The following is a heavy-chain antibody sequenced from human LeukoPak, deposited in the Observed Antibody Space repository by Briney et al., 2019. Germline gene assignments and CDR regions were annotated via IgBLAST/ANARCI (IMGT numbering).Heavy chain of an antibody. CDR2: IKQDGSEK. Sequence: PGGSLRLSCAASGFTFSSYWMSWVRQAPGKGLEWVANIKQDGSEKYYADSVKGRFTISRDNAKNSLYLQMNSLRAEDTAVYYCARDRSRGLLDAFDIWGQGTMVTVSS. D-gene: IGHD5-18*01. CDR1: GFTFSSYW. V-gene: IGHV3-7*01. CDR3: ARDRSRGLLDAFDI. J-gene: IGHJ3*02.